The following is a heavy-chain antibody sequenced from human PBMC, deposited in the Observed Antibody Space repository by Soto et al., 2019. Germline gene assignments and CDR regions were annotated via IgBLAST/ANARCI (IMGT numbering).Heavy chain of an antibody. CDR2: INAGNGNT. CDR3: ARSIVVVTALDY. V-gene: IGHV1-3*05. J-gene: IGHJ4*02. CDR1: GYTFTSYA. Sequence: QVRLVQSGAEEKKPGASVKVSCKASGYTFTSYAMHWVRQAPGQRLEWMGWINAGNGNTKYSQKFQGRVTITRDTSASTAYMELSSLRSEDTAVYYCARSIVVVTALDYWGQGTLVTVPS. D-gene: IGHD2-21*02.